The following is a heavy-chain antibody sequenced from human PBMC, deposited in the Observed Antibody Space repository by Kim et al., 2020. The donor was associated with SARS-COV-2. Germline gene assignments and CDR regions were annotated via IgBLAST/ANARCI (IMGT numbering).Heavy chain of an antibody. Sequence: SETLSLTCAVYGGSFSGYYWSWIRQPPGKGLEWIGEINHSGSTNYNPSLKSRVTISVDTSKNQFSLKLSSVTAADTAVYYCARGIAPDYWGQGTLVNVSS. CDR3: ARGIAPDY. CDR2: INHSGST. CDR1: GGSFSGYY. J-gene: IGHJ4*02. V-gene: IGHV4-34*01.